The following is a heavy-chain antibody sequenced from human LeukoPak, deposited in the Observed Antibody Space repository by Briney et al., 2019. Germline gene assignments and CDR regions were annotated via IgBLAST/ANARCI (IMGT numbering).Heavy chain of an antibody. J-gene: IGHJ4*02. Sequence: TSETLSLTCTVSGGSISSYYWSWIRQPPGKGLEWIGEINHSGSTNYNPSLKSRVTISVDTSKNQFSLKLSSVTAADTAVYYCARGRGYYYDSSGIDYWGQGTLVTVSS. CDR2: INHSGST. V-gene: IGHV4-34*01. D-gene: IGHD3-22*01. CDR3: ARGRGYYYDSSGIDY. CDR1: GGSISSYY.